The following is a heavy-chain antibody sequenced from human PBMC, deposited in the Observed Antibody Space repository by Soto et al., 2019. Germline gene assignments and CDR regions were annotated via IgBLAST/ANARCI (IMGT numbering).Heavy chain of an antibody. CDR2: ISAYNGNT. Sequence: ASVKVSCKASGYTFTSYGISWVRQAPGQGLEWMGWISAYNGNTNYAQKLQGRVTMTTDTSTSTAYMELRSLRSDDTAVYYCATGLRAATYNYYNGRGGWGQGTTVTVSS. CDR3: ATGLRAATYNYYNGRGG. J-gene: IGHJ6*02. CDR1: GYTFTSYG. V-gene: IGHV1-18*01. D-gene: IGHD2-15*01.